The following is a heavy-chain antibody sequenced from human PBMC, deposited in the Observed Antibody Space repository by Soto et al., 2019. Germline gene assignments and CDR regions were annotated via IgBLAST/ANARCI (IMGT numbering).Heavy chain of an antibody. D-gene: IGHD6-13*01. CDR1: GFTFSDYY. CDR2: XXSXXSXX. J-gene: IGHJ4*02. CDR3: ARGLYSSSWYPSVY. Sequence: GGSLRLSCAASGFTFSDYYMSWIRQAPGKGLEWVSYXXSXXSXXXXXDXXXGRFTISRDNAKNSLYLQMNSLRAEDTAVYYCARGLYSSSWYPSVYWGQGTLVTASS. V-gene: IGHV3-11*01.